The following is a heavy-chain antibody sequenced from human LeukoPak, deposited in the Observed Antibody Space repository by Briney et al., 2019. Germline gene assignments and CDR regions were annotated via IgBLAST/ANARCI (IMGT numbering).Heavy chain of an antibody. D-gene: IGHD2-21*02. CDR3: AKDKRDGTATWDAFDI. CDR1: GFTFDDYA. Sequence: GGSLRLSCAASGFTFDDYAMHWVRQAPGKGLEWVSGISWNSGSIGYADSVKGRFTISRDNAKNSLYLQMNSLRAEDMALYYCAKDKRDGTATWDAFDIWGQGTMVTVSS. V-gene: IGHV3-9*03. CDR2: ISWNSGSI. J-gene: IGHJ3*02.